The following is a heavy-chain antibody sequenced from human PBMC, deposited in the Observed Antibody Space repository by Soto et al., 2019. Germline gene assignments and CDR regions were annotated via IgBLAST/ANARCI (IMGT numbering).Heavy chain of an antibody. Sequence: QVQLQESGPGLVKPSQTLSLTCTVSGGSISSGGYYWSWIRQHPGKGLEWIGYIYCSGSTYYNPSLKRRVTISVDTSKNQFSLKLSSVTAADTAVYYCARDLEDMVRGVSTGYFDYWGQGTLVTVSS. CDR3: ARDLEDMVRGVSTGYFDY. CDR2: IYCSGST. D-gene: IGHD3-10*01. J-gene: IGHJ4*02. CDR1: GGSISSGGYY. V-gene: IGHV4-31*03.